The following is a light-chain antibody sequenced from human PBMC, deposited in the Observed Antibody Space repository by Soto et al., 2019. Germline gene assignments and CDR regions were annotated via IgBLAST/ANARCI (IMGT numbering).Light chain of an antibody. CDR1: QTISTY. V-gene: IGKV1-39*01. Sequence: DIQMTQSPSSLSASVGDRVTITCRANQTISTYLNWFQQKPGKAPKLLIYAASSLQSGVLSRFIGSGSGPDFTLTIRSLQPEDLATYYCHQTYTKPITFGGGVKVEI. CDR2: AAS. J-gene: IGKJ4*01. CDR3: HQTYTKPIT.